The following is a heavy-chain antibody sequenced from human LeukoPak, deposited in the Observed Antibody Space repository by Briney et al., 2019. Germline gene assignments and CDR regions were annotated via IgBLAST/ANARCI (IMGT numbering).Heavy chain of an antibody. CDR1: GFTFSSYA. J-gene: IGHJ4*02. Sequence: PGGSLRLSCAASGFTFSSYAMSWVRQAPGKGLEWVSAISGSGGSTYYADSVKGRFTISRDNSKNTLYLQMNSLRAEATVVSYCANGQDYGEGELDYWGQGTLVTVSS. CDR3: ANGQDYGEGELDY. V-gene: IGHV3-23*01. D-gene: IGHD4-17*01. CDR2: ISGSGGST.